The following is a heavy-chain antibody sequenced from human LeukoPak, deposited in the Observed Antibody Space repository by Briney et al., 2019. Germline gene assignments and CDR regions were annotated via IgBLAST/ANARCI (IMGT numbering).Heavy chain of an antibody. CDR1: GGSITNYY. CDR3: AGGGYSGLY. V-gene: IGHV4-59*12. J-gene: IGHJ4*02. CDR2: IYSSGST. D-gene: IGHD1-26*01. Sequence: SETLSLTCTVSGGSITNYYWSWIRQPPGRGLEWIGYIYSSGSTNYNPSLKTRVTISVDTSKNQFSLKLSSVTAADTAVYYCAGGGYSGLYWGQGTLVTVSS.